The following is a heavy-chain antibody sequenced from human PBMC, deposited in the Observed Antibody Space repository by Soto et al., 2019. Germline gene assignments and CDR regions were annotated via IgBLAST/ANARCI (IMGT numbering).Heavy chain of an antibody. D-gene: IGHD6-13*01. CDR2: MNPNSGNT. CDR3: ARGFIAAWGSDY. J-gene: IGHJ4*02. Sequence: GASVKVSCKASGYAFTSYDINWVRQATGQGLEWMGWMNPNSGNTGYAQKFQGRVTMTRNTSISTAYMELSSLRSEDTAVYYCARGFIAAWGSDYWGQGTLVTVSS. V-gene: IGHV1-8*01. CDR1: GYAFTSYD.